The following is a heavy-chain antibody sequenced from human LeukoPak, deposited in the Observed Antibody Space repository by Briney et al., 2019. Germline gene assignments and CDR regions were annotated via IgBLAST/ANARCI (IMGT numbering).Heavy chain of an antibody. V-gene: IGHV3-30-3*01. J-gene: IGHJ3*02. CDR2: ISYDGSNK. D-gene: IGHD3-22*01. Sequence: GSLRLSCAASGFTFSSYAMHWVRQAPGKGLEWVAVISYDGSNKYYADSVKGRFTISRDNSKNTLYLQMNGLRAEDTAVYYCARQTYYYDSSGYYGGDAFDIWGQGTMVTVSS. CDR3: ARQTYYYDSSGYYGGDAFDI. CDR1: GFTFSSYA.